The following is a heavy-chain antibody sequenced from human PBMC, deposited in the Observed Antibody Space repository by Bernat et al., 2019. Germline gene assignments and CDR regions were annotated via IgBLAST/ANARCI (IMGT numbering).Heavy chain of an antibody. CDR3: ARDSSSTLYYYGMDV. CDR1: GFTFSSYS. V-gene: IGHV3-21*01. D-gene: IGHD6-6*01. Sequence: EVQLVESGGGLVKPGGSLRLSCAASGFTFSSYSMNWVRQAPGKGLEWVSSISSSSSYIYYADSVKGRFTISRDNAKNSLYLQMNSLRAEDTAVYYRARDSSSTLYYYGMDVWGQGTTVTVSS. J-gene: IGHJ6*02. CDR2: ISSSSSYI.